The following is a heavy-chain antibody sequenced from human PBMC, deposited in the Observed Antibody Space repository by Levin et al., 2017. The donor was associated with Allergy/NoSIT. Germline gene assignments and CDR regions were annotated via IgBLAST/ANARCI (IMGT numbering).Heavy chain of an antibody. CDR1: GFTFSDYG. CDR3: ARYSTNWFDYLPY. CDR2: INTRGADR. J-gene: IGHJ4*02. Sequence: PGGSLRLSCAASGFTFSDYGMSWVRQAPGKGLEWVSTINTRGADRYYADFVKGRFTISRDNSQNTLYLEMNSLRADDTAVYHCARYSTNWFDYLPYWGQGPLVTVSS. D-gene: IGHD6-13*01. V-gene: IGHV3-23*01.